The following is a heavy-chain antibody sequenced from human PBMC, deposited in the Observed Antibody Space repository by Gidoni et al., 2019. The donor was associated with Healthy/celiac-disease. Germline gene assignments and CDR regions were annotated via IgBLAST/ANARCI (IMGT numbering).Heavy chain of an antibody. CDR3: ANKRQLVTSYYFDY. CDR2: ST. D-gene: IGHD6-6*01. V-gene: IGHV3-23*01. J-gene: IGHJ4*02. Sequence: STYYADSVKGRFIISRDNSKNTLYLQRNSLRAEDTAVYDCANKRQLVTSYYFDYWGQVTLFTVSS.